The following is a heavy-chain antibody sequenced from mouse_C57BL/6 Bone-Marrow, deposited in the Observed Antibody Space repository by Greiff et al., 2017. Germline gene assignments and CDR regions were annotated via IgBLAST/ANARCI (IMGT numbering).Heavy chain of an antibody. CDR2: ISDGGSYT. V-gene: IGHV5-4*03. J-gene: IGHJ3*01. CDR1: GFTFSSYA. Sequence: VKLVESGGGLVKPGGSLKLSCAASGFTFSSYAMSWVRQTPEKRLEWVATISDGGSYTYYPDNVKGRFTISRDNAKNNLYLQMSHLKSEDTAMYYCARGGSSYGWFAYWGQGTLVTVSA. CDR3: ARGGSSYGWFAY. D-gene: IGHD1-1*01.